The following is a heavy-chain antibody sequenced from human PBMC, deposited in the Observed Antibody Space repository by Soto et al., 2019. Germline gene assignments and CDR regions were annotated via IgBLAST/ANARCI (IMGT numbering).Heavy chain of an antibody. CDR2: ISWDGGST. Sequence: GGSLRLSCASSVFTFDDYTMHWVRQAPGKGLEWVSLISWDGGSTYYADSVKGRFTISRDNSKNSLYLQMNSLRTEDTALYYCAKDGSSDHYYYYGMDVWGQGTTVTVSS. D-gene: IGHD6-6*01. J-gene: IGHJ6*02. CDR3: AKDGSSDHYYYYGMDV. V-gene: IGHV3-43*01. CDR1: VFTFDDYT.